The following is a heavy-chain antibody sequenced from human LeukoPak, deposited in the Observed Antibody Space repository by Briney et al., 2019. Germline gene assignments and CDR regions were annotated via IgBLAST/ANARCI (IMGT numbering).Heavy chain of an antibody. V-gene: IGHV6-1*01. CDR2: TYYRSKWYN. Sequence: SQTLSLTSAISGDSVSSNSAGWNWLRQSPSRGLGCLGSTYYRSKWYNDYPVSVKSRITIHPDTYKNHFSLQLHSVTPEDTAVYYCARTGRLPYYYYGMDVWGQGTTVTVSS. CDR1: GDSVSSNSAG. J-gene: IGHJ6*02. D-gene: IGHD1-14*01. CDR3: ARTGRLPYYYYGMDV.